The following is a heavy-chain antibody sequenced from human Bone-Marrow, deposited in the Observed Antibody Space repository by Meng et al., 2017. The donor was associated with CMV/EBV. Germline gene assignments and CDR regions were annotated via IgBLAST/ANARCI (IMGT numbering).Heavy chain of an antibody. CDR3: ARDPLGYCSGIRCRYYFDY. CDR2: ISYDGSNK. D-gene: IGHD2-15*01. CDR1: GFTFSTFP. Sequence: GGSLRLSCAASGFTFSTFPMHWVRQAPGKGLEWVAIISYDGSNKYYADSVKGRFTISRDNSKNTLYLQMNSLRAEDTAVYYCARDPLGYCSGIRCRYYFDYWGPGTLVTGSS. V-gene: IGHV3-30*04. J-gene: IGHJ4*02.